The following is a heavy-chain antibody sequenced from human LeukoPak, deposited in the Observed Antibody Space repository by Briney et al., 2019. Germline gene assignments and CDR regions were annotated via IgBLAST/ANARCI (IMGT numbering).Heavy chain of an antibody. D-gene: IGHD4-17*01. CDR3: ARDLGGYTVTTQSGY. CDR2: ISSSSSTI. V-gene: IGHV3-48*01. CDR1: GFAFSSYS. Sequence: GGSLRLSCAASGFAFSSYSMNWVRQAPGKGLEWVSYISSSSSTIYYADSVKGRFTISRDNAKNSLYLQMNSLRGEDTAVYYCARDLGGYTVTTQSGYWGQGTLVTVSS. J-gene: IGHJ4*02.